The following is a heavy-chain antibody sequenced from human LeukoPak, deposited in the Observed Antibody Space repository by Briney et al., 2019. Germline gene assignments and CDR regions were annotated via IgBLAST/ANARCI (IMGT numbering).Heavy chain of an antibody. CDR2: ISGSGGST. CDR3: AKDRYSGYDTGLYFDY. Sequence: GGSLRLSCAASGFTFSSYAMSWVRQAPGKGLEWVSAISGSGGSTYYADSVKGRFTISRDNSKNTLYLQMNSLRAEDTAVYYCAKDRYSGYDTGLYFDYWGQGTLVTVSS. J-gene: IGHJ4*02. CDR1: GFTFSSYA. V-gene: IGHV3-23*01. D-gene: IGHD5-12*01.